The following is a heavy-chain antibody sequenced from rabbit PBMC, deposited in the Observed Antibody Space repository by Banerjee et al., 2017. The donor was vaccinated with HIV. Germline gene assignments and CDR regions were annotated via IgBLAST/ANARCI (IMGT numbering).Heavy chain of an antibody. CDR1: GFSFSSSYN. D-gene: IGHD1-1*01. CDR2: ICTGSSGKT. V-gene: IGHV1S40*01. Sequence: QSLEESGGDLFKPGASLTLTCTASGFSFSSSYNMCWVRQAPGKGLEWITAICTGSSGKTYDARWAKGRFTISKTPSTTVTLQMTTLTAADTATYFCARDLTGSNGSLDLWGPGTLGTVS. J-gene: IGHJ4*01. CDR3: ARDLTGSNGSLDL.